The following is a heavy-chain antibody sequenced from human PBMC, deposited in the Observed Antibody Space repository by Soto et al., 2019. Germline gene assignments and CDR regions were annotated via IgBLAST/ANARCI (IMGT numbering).Heavy chain of an antibody. Sequence: PGGSLRLSCAAPTFIFSTYWMTWVRQAPGKGLEWVSNIRYDGRNKYYADSVKGRFTISRDNSKSTMFLEMNSLRAEDTAVYYCSRGVGGDSYYMDVWGLGTTVTVSS. D-gene: IGHD3-10*01. V-gene: IGHV3-33*08. J-gene: IGHJ6*03. CDR3: SRGVGGDSYYMDV. CDR2: IRYDGRNK. CDR1: TFIFSTYW.